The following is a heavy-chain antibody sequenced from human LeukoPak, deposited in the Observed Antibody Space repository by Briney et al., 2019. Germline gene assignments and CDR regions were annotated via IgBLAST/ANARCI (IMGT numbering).Heavy chain of an antibody. J-gene: IGHJ4*02. CDR3: AKGSGYSSSPPYDC. V-gene: IGHV3-30*02. Sequence: PGGSLRLSCAASGFTFSSYGMHWVRQAPGKGLEWVAFIRYGGSNKYYADSVKGRFTISRDNSKNTLYLQMNSLRAEDTAVYYCAKGSGYSSSPPYDCWGQGTLVTVSS. CDR2: IRYGGSNK. CDR1: GFTFSSYG. D-gene: IGHD6-13*01.